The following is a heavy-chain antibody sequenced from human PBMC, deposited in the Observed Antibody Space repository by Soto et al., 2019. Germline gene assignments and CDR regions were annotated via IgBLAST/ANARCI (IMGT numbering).Heavy chain of an antibody. CDR2: INQDGSEK. V-gene: IGHV3-7*04. CDR1: ESTVSRDW. CDR3: SGGVGDAF. D-gene: IGHD1-26*01. J-gene: IGHJ4*02. Sequence: EVHLVESGGGLVQPGGSLRLSCAIFESTVSRDWMNWVRQAPGKGLEWVAHINQDGSEKYYVDSVKGRFTISRDNAKKSLYLQMNSLRPAVTAMYYCSGGVGDAFWGQGTLVTVSS.